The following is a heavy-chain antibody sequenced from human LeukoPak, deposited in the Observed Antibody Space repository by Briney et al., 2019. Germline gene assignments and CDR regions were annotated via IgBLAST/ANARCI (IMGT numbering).Heavy chain of an antibody. D-gene: IGHD2-2*02. CDR2: IYIGGSA. J-gene: IGHJ4*02. CDR1: GFTVSSNY. V-gene: IGHV3-53*01. CDR3: ARLGFVVPAVIFDY. Sequence: GGSLRLSCAASGFTVSSNYMSWVRQAPGKGLEWVSVIYIGGSAYYADSVKGRFTISRDISKNTLYLQMNSLRAEDTAMYYCARLGFVVPAVIFDYWGQGTLVTVSS.